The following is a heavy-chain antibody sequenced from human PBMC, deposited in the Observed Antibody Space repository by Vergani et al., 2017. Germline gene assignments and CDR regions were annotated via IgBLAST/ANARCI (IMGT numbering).Heavy chain of an antibody. CDR3: ARHSXVEWLVKLGWIDP. D-gene: IGHD6-19*01. V-gene: IGHV4-39*01. J-gene: IGHJ5*02. CDR1: GASIRSSNYY. Sequence: QLQLQESGPGLVKPSATLSVTCSVSGASIRSSNYYWGWIRQPPGKGLEWIASIYYSGSTYYNPSLKSRVTISVDTSKNQFSLKLSSVTAADTAVYFCARHSXVEWLVKLGWIDPWGQGSLVTVSS. CDR2: IYYSGST.